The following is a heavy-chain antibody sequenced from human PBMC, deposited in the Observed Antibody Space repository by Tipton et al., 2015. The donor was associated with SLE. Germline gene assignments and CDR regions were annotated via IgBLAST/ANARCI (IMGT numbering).Heavy chain of an antibody. V-gene: IGHV3-23*01. J-gene: IGHJ5*02. CDR3: ARDWYGDNWFDP. CDR2: INGGGDTT. D-gene: IGHD4-17*01. CDR1: GFTFSSYA. Sequence: SLRLSFTASGFTFSSYAMSWVRQAPGKGLEWVSAINGGGDTTHYADSVKGRFTISRDSSRNTLYLQMNSLRAEDTAVYYCARDWYGDNWFDPWGQGTLVIVSS.